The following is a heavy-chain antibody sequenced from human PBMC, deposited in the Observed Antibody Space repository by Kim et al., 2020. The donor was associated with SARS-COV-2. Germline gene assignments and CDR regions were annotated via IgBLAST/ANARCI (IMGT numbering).Heavy chain of an antibody. J-gene: IGHJ1*01. CDR1: GFTVSSNY. Sequence: GGSLRLSCAASGFTVSSNYMSWVRQAPGKGLEWVSIIYSGGSTYYADSVKGRFTISRDKAKNTLYLQMNSLRDEDTAVYYCAREGDFWSGYAGGWGQGTL. D-gene: IGHD3-3*01. V-gene: IGHV3-66*01. CDR3: AREGDFWSGYAGG. CDR2: IYSGGST.